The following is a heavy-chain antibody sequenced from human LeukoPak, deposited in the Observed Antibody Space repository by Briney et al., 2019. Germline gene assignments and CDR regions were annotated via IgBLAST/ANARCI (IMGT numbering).Heavy chain of an antibody. Sequence: GGSLRLSCAASGFTFSSYAMSWVRQAPGKGLEWVSAISGSGGSTYYADSVKGRFTISRDNSKNTLYLQMNSLRAEGTAVYYCAKDGGPYYDYVMNDYWGQGTLVTVSS. J-gene: IGHJ4*02. CDR2: ISGSGGST. CDR3: AKDGGPYYDYVMNDY. V-gene: IGHV3-23*01. D-gene: IGHD3-16*01. CDR1: GFTFSSYA.